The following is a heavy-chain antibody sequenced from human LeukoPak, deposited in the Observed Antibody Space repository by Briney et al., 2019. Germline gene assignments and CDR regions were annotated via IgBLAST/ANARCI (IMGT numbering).Heavy chain of an antibody. J-gene: IGHJ4*02. CDR3: AKDQEQWLVGSFDN. CDR2: ISYDGSNK. CDR1: GFTFSSYA. D-gene: IGHD6-19*01. Sequence: PGGSLRLSCAASGFTFSSYAMHWVRQAPGKGLEWVAVISYDGSNKYYADSVKGRFTISRDNSKNTLYLQMNSLRAEDTAIYYCAKDQEQWLVGSFDNWGQGTLVTVSS. V-gene: IGHV3-30-3*01.